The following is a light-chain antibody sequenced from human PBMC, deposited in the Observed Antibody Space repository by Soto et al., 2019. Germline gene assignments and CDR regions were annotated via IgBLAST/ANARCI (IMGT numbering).Light chain of an antibody. Sequence: EIVMTQSPVTLSASPGERVTLSCRASQSVNINLAWYQQRPGQAPRVIIYGASNRASGIPDRFSGSGSGTDFTLTISSLEPDDFALYYCQQYKDWPPLTFGGGTRVEIK. CDR3: QQYKDWPPLT. J-gene: IGKJ4*01. CDR2: GAS. CDR1: QSVNIN. V-gene: IGKV3D-15*01.